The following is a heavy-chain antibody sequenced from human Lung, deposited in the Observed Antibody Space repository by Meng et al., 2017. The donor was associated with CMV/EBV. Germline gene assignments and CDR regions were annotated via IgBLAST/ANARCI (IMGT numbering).Heavy chain of an antibody. CDR2: ISSSSSYI. V-gene: IGHV3-21*01. CDR3: SRVASIGGDFDY. J-gene: IGHJ4*02. Sequence: CAASGFNFSSYSMNWVRQDPGKGLEWVSSISSSSSYIYYADSVRGRFTISRDDAKNSLYLQMNSLRAEDTAVYYCSRVASIGGDFDYWGQGSLVTVSS. CDR1: GFNFSSYS. D-gene: IGHD3-16*01.